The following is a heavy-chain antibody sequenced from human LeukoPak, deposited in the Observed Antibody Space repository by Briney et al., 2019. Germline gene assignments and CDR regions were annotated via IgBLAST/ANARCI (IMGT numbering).Heavy chain of an antibody. V-gene: IGHV3-23*01. CDR2: ISGSGGST. D-gene: IGHD5-18*01. Sequence: GGSLRLSCVTSGFTFSNYDINWVRQAPGKGLEWVSAISGSGGSTYYADSVKGRFTISRDNSKNTLYLQMNSLRAEDTAVYYCAKVDTAMVFLQFDYWGQGTLVTVSS. CDR1: GFTFSNYD. J-gene: IGHJ4*02. CDR3: AKVDTAMVFLQFDY.